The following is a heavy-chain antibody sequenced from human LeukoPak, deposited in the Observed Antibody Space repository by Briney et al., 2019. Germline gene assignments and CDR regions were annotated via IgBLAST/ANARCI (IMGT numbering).Heavy chain of an antibody. J-gene: IGHJ5*02. CDR2: INHSGST. Sequence: SETLSLTCTVSGGSISSYYWSWIRQPPGKGLEWIGEINHSGSTNYNPSLKSRVTISVDTSKNQFSLKLSSVTATDTAVHYCARDGAATYYYGSGSYRNWFDPWGQGTLVTVSS. D-gene: IGHD3-10*01. V-gene: IGHV4-34*01. CDR3: ARDGAATYYYGSGSYRNWFDP. CDR1: GGSISSYY.